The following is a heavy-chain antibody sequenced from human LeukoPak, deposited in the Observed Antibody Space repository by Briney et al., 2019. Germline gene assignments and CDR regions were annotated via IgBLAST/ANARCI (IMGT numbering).Heavy chain of an antibody. D-gene: IGHD3-16*01. J-gene: IGHJ3*02. CDR2: ISSSSSYI. Sequence: GWSLRLSCAASGFTLSSYSMNWVRQAPGKGLEWVSSISSSSSYIYYADSVKGRFTITRDNAKNSLYLQMSSLRAEDTAVYCCARDEGGRGAAFDIWGQGTMVTVSS. V-gene: IGHV3-21*01. CDR1: GFTLSSYS. CDR3: ARDEGGRGAAFDI.